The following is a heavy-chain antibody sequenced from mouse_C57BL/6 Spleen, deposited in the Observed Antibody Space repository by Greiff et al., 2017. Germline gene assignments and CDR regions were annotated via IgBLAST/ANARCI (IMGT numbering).Heavy chain of an antibody. J-gene: IGHJ4*01. CDR1: GYTFTSYW. Sequence: QVHVKQPGAELVMPGASVKLSCKASGYTFTSYWMHWVKQRPGQGLEWIGEIDPSDSYTNYNQKFKGKSTLTVDKSSSTAYMQLSSLTSEDSAVYYCARGGYGYDYYAMDYWGQGTSVTVSS. CDR3: ARGGYGYDYYAMDY. V-gene: IGHV1-69*01. D-gene: IGHD2-2*01. CDR2: IDPSDSYT.